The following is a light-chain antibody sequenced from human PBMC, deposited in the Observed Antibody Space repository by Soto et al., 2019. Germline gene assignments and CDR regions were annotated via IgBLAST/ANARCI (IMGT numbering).Light chain of an antibody. CDR1: QSLLHSNGYNY. CDR3: QQYNSYPIT. V-gene: IGKV2-28*01. J-gene: IGKJ5*01. CDR2: KAS. Sequence: DIVMTQSPLSLPVTPGEPASISCRSSQSLLHSNGYNYLDWYLQKPGQSPQLLIYKASSLESGVPSRFSGSGSGTEFTLTISSLQPDDFATYYCQQYNSYPITFGQGTRLEIK.